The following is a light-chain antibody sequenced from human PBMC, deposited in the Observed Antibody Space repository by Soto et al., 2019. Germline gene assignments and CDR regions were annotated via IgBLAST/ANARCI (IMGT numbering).Light chain of an antibody. Sequence: EIVMTQSPATLSLSPGERATLSCRARQSVSSNLAWYHQKPVQARRPLIHGSSTRSTGIPARFSGSGSGTESTLTICSLQSVDFAVDCSEPSNNWPLFGGGTKVDIK. CDR2: GSS. CDR1: QSVSSN. CDR3: EPSNNWPL. V-gene: IGKV3D-15*01. J-gene: IGKJ4*02.